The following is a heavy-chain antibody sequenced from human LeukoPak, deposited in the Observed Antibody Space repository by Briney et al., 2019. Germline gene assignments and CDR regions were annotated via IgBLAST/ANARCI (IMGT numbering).Heavy chain of an antibody. Sequence: ASVKVSCKASGYTSTSYDINWVRQATGQGLEWMGWMNPNSGNTGYAQKFQGRVTMTRNTSISTAYMELSSLRSEDTAVYYCARGGPIVVVPAAMRKNWFDPWGQGTLVTVSS. CDR2: MNPNSGNT. J-gene: IGHJ5*02. CDR3: ARGGPIVVVPAAMRKNWFDP. CDR1: GYTSTSYD. V-gene: IGHV1-8*01. D-gene: IGHD2-2*01.